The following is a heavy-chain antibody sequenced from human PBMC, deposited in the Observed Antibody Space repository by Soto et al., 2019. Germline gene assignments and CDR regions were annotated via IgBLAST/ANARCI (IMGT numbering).Heavy chain of an antibody. V-gene: IGHV4-39*07. CDR1: GSSINSSGYY. Sequence: SETLSLTCTVSGSSINSSGYYWGWIRQPPGKGLEWIGSMFYGVSTNYNPSLKSRVTISLDKSENQFSLKVTSLTAADTAVYYCASRDPGTSVDYWGQGTLVTVSS. CDR2: MFYGVST. D-gene: IGHD1-7*01. CDR3: ASRDPGTSVDY. J-gene: IGHJ4*02.